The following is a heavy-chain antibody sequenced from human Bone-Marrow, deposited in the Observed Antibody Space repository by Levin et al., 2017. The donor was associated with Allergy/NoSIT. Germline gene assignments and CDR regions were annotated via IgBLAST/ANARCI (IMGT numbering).Heavy chain of an antibody. CDR2: IKQDGSEV. D-gene: IGHD4-23*01. V-gene: IGHV3-7*01. CDR1: GFPFSRYW. CDR3: GRAAYNGNSDFGY. J-gene: IGHJ4*02. Sequence: LSLTCAASGFPFSRYWMTWVRQAPGKGLEWVANIKQDGSEVYYVDSVKGRFTISRDNAKNSLSLEMNSLRAEDTAVYYCGRAAYNGNSDFGYWGQGTLVTVSS.